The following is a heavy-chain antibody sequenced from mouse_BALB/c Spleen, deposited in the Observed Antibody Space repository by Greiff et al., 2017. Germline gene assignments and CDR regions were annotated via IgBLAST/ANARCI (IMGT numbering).Heavy chain of an antibody. J-gene: IGHJ2*01. CDR2: INPSNGGT. CDR3: TRDPYYYGSSYNY. Sequence: QVQLQQSGAELVKPGASVKLSCKASGYTFTSYYMYWVKQRPGQGLEWIGEINPSNGGTNFNEKFKSKATLTVDKSSSTAYMQLSSLTSEDSAVYYCTRDPYYYGSSYNYWGQGTTLTVSS. D-gene: IGHD1-1*01. CDR1: GYTFTSYY. V-gene: IGHV1S81*02.